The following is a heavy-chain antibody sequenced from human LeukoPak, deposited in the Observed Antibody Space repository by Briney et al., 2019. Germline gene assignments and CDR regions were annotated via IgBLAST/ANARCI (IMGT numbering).Heavy chain of an antibody. D-gene: IGHD5-24*01. CDR2: INHGGST. CDR1: VGSFSGYY. CDR3: ARIGDGYNRPPGY. Sequence: SETLSLTCAVYVGSFSGYYWSWIRQPPRKGLEWVREINHGGSTNYNPSLKSRITMSVDTSKNQFSLRLSSVTAADTAVYYCARIGDGYNRPPGYWGQGTTVTVSS. V-gene: IGHV4-34*01. J-gene: IGHJ4*01.